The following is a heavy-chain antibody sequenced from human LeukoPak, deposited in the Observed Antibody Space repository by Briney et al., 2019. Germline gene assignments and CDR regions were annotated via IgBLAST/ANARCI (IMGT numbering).Heavy chain of an antibody. CDR2: TVSEIDGGTT. J-gene: IGHJ6*02. CDR1: GFTFNYAW. Sequence: GGSLRLSCAASGFTFNYAWMSWVRQVPGKGLEWVGQTVSEIDGGTTDYAAPVKGRFTISRDDSKSTLYLQMNSLKIEDTAVYYCTTDEDWNYARKDVWGQGATAIVSS. CDR3: TTDEDWNYARKDV. V-gene: IGHV3-15*04. D-gene: IGHD1-7*01.